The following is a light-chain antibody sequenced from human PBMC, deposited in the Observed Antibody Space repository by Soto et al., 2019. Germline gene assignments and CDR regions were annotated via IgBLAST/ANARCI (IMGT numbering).Light chain of an antibody. Sequence: DIQMTQSPSSVSASVGDRVSMTCRASQGISNWLAWYQQKPGRAPKLLIYTGSSLQSGVPSRFSGTGSGTDFTLTISSLQPEDVATYYCPQANSFPLTFGGGTKVEIK. CDR1: QGISNW. V-gene: IGKV1-12*01. J-gene: IGKJ4*01. CDR3: PQANSFPLT. CDR2: TGS.